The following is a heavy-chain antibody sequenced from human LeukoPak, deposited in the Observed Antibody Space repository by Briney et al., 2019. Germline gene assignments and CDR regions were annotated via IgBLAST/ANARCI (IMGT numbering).Heavy chain of an antibody. V-gene: IGHV3-30*19. D-gene: IGHD3-3*01. CDR1: GFTFSSYG. J-gene: IGHJ3*02. Sequence: GGSLRLSCAASGFTFSSYGMHWVRQAPGKGLEWVAVISYDGSNKYYADSVKGRFTISRDNSKNTLYLQMNSLRAEDTAVYYCARDNTIFGVVPGKMGAFDIWGQGTMVTVSS. CDR2: ISYDGSNK. CDR3: ARDNTIFGVVPGKMGAFDI.